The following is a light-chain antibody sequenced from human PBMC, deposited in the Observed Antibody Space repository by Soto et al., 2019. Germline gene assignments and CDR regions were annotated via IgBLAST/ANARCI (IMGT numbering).Light chain of an antibody. CDR1: SSDVGGYNY. V-gene: IGLV2-14*01. CDR3: SSYTSSSTYV. J-gene: IGLJ1*01. CDR2: DVS. Sequence: QSALTQPASVSGSPGQSITISCTGTSSDVGGYNYVSWYQQHPGKAPKPMIYDVSNRPSGVSNRFSGSKSGNTASLTISGLQAEDEADYYCSSYTSSSTYVFGNGTKVTVL.